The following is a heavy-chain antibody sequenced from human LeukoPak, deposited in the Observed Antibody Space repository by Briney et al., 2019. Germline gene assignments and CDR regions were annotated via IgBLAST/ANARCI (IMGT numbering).Heavy chain of an antibody. CDR2: IKQDGSEK. CDR3: AIDLGAYSSGWYNWFDP. J-gene: IGHJ5*02. Sequence: QSGGSLRLSCAASGFTFSSYWMSWVRQAPGKGLEWGANIKQDGSEKYYVDSVKGRFTISRDNAKNSLYLQMNSLRAEDTAVYYCAIDLGAYSSGWYNWFDPWGQGTLVTVSS. D-gene: IGHD6-19*01. CDR1: GFTFSSYW. V-gene: IGHV3-7*01.